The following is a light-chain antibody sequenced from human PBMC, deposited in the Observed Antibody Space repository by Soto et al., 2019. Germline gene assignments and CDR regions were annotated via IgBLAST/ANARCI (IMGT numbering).Light chain of an antibody. CDR2: EVF. V-gene: IGLV2-8*01. CDR3: PSSAGSNIYV. J-gene: IGLJ1*01. CDR1: KSDIGVYDF. Sequence: QSALTQPPSASGSPGQSVTISCTGTKSDIGVYDFVSWYQHLPGKAPRLIIYEVFQRPSGVPDRFSGSKSGNTASLTVSGLQPADEAASFCPSSAGSNIYVFGSGTQVTVL.